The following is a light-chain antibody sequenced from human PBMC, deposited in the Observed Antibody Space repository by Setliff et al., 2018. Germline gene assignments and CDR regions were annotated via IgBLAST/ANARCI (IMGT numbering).Light chain of an antibody. J-gene: IGLJ1*01. CDR3: QVWDSGSEHYV. CDR2: YDS. Sequence: LTQPPSVPVAPGKTARITCGGNNIGGKSVNWYQQKPGQAPVLVIYYDSDRPSGIPERFFGSNSGNTATLTISRVEAVDEADYYCQVWDSGSEHYVFGTGTKVTVL. V-gene: IGLV3-21*04. CDR1: NIGGKS.